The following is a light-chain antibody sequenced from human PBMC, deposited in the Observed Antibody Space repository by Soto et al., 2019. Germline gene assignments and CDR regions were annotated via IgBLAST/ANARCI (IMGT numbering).Light chain of an antibody. V-gene: IGLV2-23*02. CDR2: EVS. CDR3: CSYAGSSTLWV. CDR1: SSDVGSYNL. J-gene: IGLJ3*02. Sequence: QSALTQPASVSGSPGQSITISCTGTSSDVGSYNLVSWYQQHPGKALKLMIYEVSKRPSGVSNRFSGSKSGNTASLTISGLQAEDEADYYCCSYAGSSTLWVFGGGTKVTVL.